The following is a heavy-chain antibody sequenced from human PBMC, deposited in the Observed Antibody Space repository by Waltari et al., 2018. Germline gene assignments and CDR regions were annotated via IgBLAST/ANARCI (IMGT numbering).Heavy chain of an antibody. J-gene: IGHJ4*02. Sequence: QVFWVQSGTEVKKPGASVKVSCKISGYTLTELTRHWVRQAPGRVLEWLGDVDPVDGKTTYAQKVAGKGTLTEGRPTDTAYMGLSSLGSGDAAVYYYAKGRRERPFEYWGQGTVVTVSS. V-gene: IGHV1-24*01. CDR1: GYTLTELT. CDR3: AKGRRERPFEY. D-gene: IGHD1-26*01. CDR2: VDPVDGKT.